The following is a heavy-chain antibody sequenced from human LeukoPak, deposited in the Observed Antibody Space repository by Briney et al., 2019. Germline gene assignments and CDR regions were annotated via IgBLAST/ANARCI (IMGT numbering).Heavy chain of an antibody. Sequence: SETLSLTCIVSGGSISSSSYYWGWIRQPPGKGLEWIGSIYYSGNTYYNPSLKSRVTISVDTSKNQFSLKLSSVTAADTAVYYCASYCSSTSCPHRRAFDIWGQGTMVTVSS. CDR3: ASYCSSTSCPHRRAFDI. V-gene: IGHV4-39*01. D-gene: IGHD2-2*01. J-gene: IGHJ3*02. CDR1: GGSISSSSYY. CDR2: IYYSGNT.